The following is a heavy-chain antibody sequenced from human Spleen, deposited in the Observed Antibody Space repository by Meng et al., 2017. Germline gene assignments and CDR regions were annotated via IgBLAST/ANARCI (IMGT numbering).Heavy chain of an antibody. CDR2: IIPVFGTA. Sequence: QVLWVQSGGGVKKPGSSVKVSSKASGGTFSTYAFNWVRQAPGQGFEWMGGIIPVFGTADYAQKFQGRVTITADESTNTAYMELRSLRSDDTAMYFCARDDDYGDYFPVWYWGQGTLVTVSS. J-gene: IGHJ4*02. CDR3: ARDDDYGDYFPVWY. CDR1: GGTFSTYA. D-gene: IGHD4-17*01. V-gene: IGHV1-69*01.